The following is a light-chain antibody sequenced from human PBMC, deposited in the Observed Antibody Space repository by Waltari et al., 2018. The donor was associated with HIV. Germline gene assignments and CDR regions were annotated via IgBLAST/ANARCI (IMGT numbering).Light chain of an antibody. CDR2: ANY. CDR3: HSYDSSRGGVYV. CDR1: SNVGTLYD. J-gene: IGLJ1*01. Sequence: QSVLTQPPSVSGAPGQRVTISCSNVGTLYDVNWYQQIPGAAPKLLIYANYSRPSGVPDRCSGSKSGTSASLAITGLQPEDEADYYCHSYDSSRGGVYVFGTGTKVTVL. V-gene: IGLV1-40*01.